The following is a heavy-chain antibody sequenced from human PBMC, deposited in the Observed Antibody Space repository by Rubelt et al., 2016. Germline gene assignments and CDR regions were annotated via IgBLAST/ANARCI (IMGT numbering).Heavy chain of an antibody. CDR2: IYSSGSA. V-gene: IGHV4-59*01. CDR1: NGSIRGYY. CDR3: ARDTGHSTRYYYAMDV. D-gene: IGHD4-17*01. J-gene: IGHJ6*02. Sequence: QVQLQESGPGLVKPPETLSLTCTVSNGSIRGYYWSWIRQPPGKELEWIAYIYSSGSATYNPSLKSRVTISVETSNLHCSLKLRSVNAADTAVYYCARDTGHSTRYYYAMDVWGQGTTVTVSS.